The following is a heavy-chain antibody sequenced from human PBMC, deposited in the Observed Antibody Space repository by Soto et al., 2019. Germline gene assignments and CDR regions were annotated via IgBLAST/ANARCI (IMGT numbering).Heavy chain of an antibody. V-gene: IGHV4-59*01. Sequence: PSETLSLTCTVSGGSISSYYWSWIRQPPGKGLEWIGYIYYSGSTNYNPSLKSRVTISVDTSKNQFSLKLSSVTAADTAVYYCARTIETTAGDDAFDIWGQGTMVTVSS. J-gene: IGHJ3*02. CDR2: IYYSGST. CDR3: ARTIETTAGDDAFDI. D-gene: IGHD4-17*01. CDR1: GGSISSYY.